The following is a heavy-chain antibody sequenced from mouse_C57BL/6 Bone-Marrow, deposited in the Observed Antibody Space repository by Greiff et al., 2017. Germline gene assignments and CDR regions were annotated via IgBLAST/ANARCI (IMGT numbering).Heavy chain of an antibody. CDR1: GYTFTSYG. Sequence: SGAELARPGASVKLSCKASGYTFTSYGISWVKQRTGQGLEWIGEIYPRSGNTYYNEKFKGKATLTADKSSSTAYMELRSLTSEDSAVYFCARLFAYWGQGTLVTVSA. CDR3: ARLFAY. V-gene: IGHV1-81*01. J-gene: IGHJ3*01. CDR2: IYPRSGNT.